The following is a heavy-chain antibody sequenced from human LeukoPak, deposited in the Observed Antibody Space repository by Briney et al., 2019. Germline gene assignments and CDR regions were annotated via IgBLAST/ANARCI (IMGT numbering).Heavy chain of an antibody. CDR1: GYSFTSYW. J-gene: IGHJ4*02. CDR3: ARLASSSSRSVDY. V-gene: IGHV5-51*01. Sequence: GESLKISCKGSGYSFTSYWIGWVRQMPGKGLEWMGIIYPGDSDTRYSPSFQGQVTISADKSISTAYLQWSSLRASDSAMFYCARLASSSSRSVDYWGQGTLVIVSS. D-gene: IGHD6-6*01. CDR2: IYPGDSDT.